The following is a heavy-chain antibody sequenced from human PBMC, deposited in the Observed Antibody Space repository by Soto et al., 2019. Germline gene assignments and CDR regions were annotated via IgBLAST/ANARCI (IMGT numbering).Heavy chain of an antibody. CDR3: VTSLNYDFWRDGGRHYYFDY. V-gene: IGHV4-4*02. D-gene: IGHD3-3*01. CDR1: GCYLRSRYW. Sequence: SETLSLTCTGSGCYLRSRYWWNWVRQPALTGLEWIGKIYHSGSTNYNPSLKNRVTISVDKSNNQFSLRLSSVTAADTAVYFCVTSLNYDFWRDGGRHYYFDYWGQGPLVTVSS. CDR2: IYHSGST. J-gene: IGHJ4*02.